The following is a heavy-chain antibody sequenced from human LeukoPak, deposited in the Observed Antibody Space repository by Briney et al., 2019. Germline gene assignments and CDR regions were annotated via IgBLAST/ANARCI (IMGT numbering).Heavy chain of an antibody. D-gene: IGHD5-18*01. CDR3: ARGRRQLSLGY. V-gene: IGHV4-34*01. Sequence: SETLSLTCAVYGGSFSGYYWSLIRQPPGKGLEWIGEINHSGSTNYNPSLKSRVTISVDTSKNQFSLKLSSVTAADTAVYYCARGRRQLSLGYWGQGTLVTVSS. J-gene: IGHJ4*02. CDR1: GGSFSGYY. CDR2: INHSGST.